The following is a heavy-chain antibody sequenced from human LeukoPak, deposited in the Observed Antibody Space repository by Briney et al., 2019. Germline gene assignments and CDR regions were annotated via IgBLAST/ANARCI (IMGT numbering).Heavy chain of an antibody. CDR2: ISAYNGNT. CDR3: ARDGATLGVVTAYYYYYYGMDV. V-gene: IGHV1-18*01. Sequence: ASVKVSCKASGYTFTSYGISWVRQAPGQGLEWMGWISAYNGNTNYAQKLQGRVTMTTDTSTSTAYMELRSLRSDDTAAYYCARDGATLGVVTAYYYYYYGMDVWGQGTTVTVSS. J-gene: IGHJ6*02. CDR1: GYTFTSYG. D-gene: IGHD3-3*01.